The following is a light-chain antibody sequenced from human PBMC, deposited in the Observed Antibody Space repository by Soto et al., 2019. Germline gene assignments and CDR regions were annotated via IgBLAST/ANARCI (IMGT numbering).Light chain of an antibody. CDR2: DAS. V-gene: IGKV1-5*01. CDR3: QQYNTYST. J-gene: IGKJ5*01. Sequence: DIQMTQSPSTLSASVGDRVTITCRASQSISRCLAWYQQKAGKAPQALIYDASSLKSGVPSRFSGNGSGTEFTLTISSLQPDDFATYYCQQYNTYSTFGQGTRLEI. CDR1: QSISRC.